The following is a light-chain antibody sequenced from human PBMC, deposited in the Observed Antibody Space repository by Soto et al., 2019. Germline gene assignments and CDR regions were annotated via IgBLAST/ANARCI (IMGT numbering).Light chain of an antibody. V-gene: IGKV3-20*01. CDR1: QIVSSSY. CDR3: QQYGSSPPWT. J-gene: IGKJ1*01. Sequence: ELGVSQSPSTLSLSPGERATFAGRASQIVSSSYLAWYQQKPGQSPRLLIYGASSRAPGIPDRFSGSGSGTDFTLTISRLVPEDVAVYYCQQYGSSPPWTFGEGTKVDIK. CDR2: GAS.